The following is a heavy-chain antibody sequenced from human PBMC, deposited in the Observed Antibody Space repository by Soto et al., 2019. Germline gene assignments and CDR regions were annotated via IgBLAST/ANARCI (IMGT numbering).Heavy chain of an antibody. J-gene: IGHJ4*02. Sequence: LSLTCAVYGGSLSGYYWSWIRQPPGKALEWIGGFNHSGDTNYNPSLKSRVTISVDTSKNQLFLNLSSVTAADTAMYYCARHHVRGRTIAGAAEFWGQGTLVTVSS. V-gene: IGHV4-34*01. CDR1: GGSLSGYY. CDR3: ARHHVRGRTIAGAAEF. CDR2: FNHSGDT. D-gene: IGHD1-26*01.